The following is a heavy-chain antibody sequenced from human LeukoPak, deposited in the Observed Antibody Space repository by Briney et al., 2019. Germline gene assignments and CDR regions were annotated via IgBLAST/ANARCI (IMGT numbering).Heavy chain of an antibody. CDR1: GCTFTSYY. J-gene: IGHJ6*02. Sequence: AASVKVSCKASGCTFTSYYMHWVRQAPGQGLEWMGIINPSGGSTSYAQKFQGRITMTRDTSTSTVYMELSSLRSEDTAVYYCARVGEASYGMDVWGQGTTVTVSS. D-gene: IGHD3-10*01. V-gene: IGHV1-46*01. CDR3: ARVGEASYGMDV. CDR2: INPSGGST.